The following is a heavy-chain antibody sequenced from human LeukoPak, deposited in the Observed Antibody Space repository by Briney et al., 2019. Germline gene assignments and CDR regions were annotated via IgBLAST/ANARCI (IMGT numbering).Heavy chain of an antibody. CDR3: ARRRIYYHFDY. CDR2: IYYSGST. V-gene: IGHV4-39*01. D-gene: IGHD3-22*01. J-gene: IGHJ4*02. Sequence: PSETLSLTCTVSGGSISGSSYYWGWIRQPPGKGLESIGSIYYSGSTYYNPPLKSRVSISVDTSKNQFSLKLTSITAADTAVYYCARRRIYYHFDYWGQGARVTVSS. CDR1: GGSISGSSYY.